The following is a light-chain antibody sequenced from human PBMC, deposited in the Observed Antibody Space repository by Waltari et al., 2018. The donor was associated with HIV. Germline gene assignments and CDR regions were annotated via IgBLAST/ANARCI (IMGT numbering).Light chain of an antibody. CDR3: QSYDSTNRVV. V-gene: IGLV6-57*03. J-gene: IGLJ2*01. CDR1: SGSIASNY. CDR2: EDN. Sequence: NFMVTQPHSVSASLGKTVTISCTRSSGSIASNYVQRYQQGTASAPTTVIYEDNQRPSGVPERFSGSIDTSSNSASLTISGLKTEDEADYYCQSYDSTNRVVFGGGTKLTVL.